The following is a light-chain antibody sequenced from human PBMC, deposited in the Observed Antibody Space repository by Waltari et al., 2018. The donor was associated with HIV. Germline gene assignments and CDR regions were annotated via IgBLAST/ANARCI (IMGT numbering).Light chain of an antibody. CDR2: KDT. CDR3: QSADSNASLWV. CDR1: ALPKHY. Sequence: SYELTQPPSVSVSPGQTARITCSGDALPKHYAYWYQQRPGQAPVWVRYKDTERPSGIPERFSGSSSGTTATLTIIGVQAQDEADYHCQSADSNASLWVFGGGTKLTVL. V-gene: IGLV3-25*03. J-gene: IGLJ3*02.